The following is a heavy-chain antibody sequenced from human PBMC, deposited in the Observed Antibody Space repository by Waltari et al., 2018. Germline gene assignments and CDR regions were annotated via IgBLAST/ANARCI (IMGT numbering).Heavy chain of an antibody. J-gene: IGHJ4*02. V-gene: IGHV4-31*03. D-gene: IGHD3-3*01. CDR3: ARGAGDDFWSGYLFDY. CDR2: IYHSGST. Sequence: QVQLKESGPGLVKPSQTLSLPCTVSGGSISSGGYYWSWIRPHPGKGLEWIGYIYHSGSTYYNPSLKSRVTISVDRSKNQFSLKLSSVTAADTAVYYCARGAGDDFWSGYLFDYWGQGTLVTVSS. CDR1: GGSISSGGYY.